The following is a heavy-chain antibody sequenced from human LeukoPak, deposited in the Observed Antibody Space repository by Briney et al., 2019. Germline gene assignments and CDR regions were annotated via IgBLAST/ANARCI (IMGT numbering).Heavy chain of an antibody. Sequence: PGGSLRLSCAASGFTFSSYAMSWVRQAPGKGLEWVSTISGSGGSTYYADSVKGRFTISRDNSKNTLYLQMNSLRAEDTAVYYCALIAVAGMRGPDYRGQGTLVTVSS. J-gene: IGHJ4*02. V-gene: IGHV3-23*01. CDR1: GFTFSSYA. CDR2: ISGSGGST. CDR3: ALIAVAGMRGPDY. D-gene: IGHD6-19*01.